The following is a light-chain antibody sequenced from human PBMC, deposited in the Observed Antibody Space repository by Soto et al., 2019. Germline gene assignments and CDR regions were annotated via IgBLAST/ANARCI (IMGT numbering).Light chain of an antibody. CDR3: TSYAGTYSFFYV. J-gene: IGLJ1*01. Sequence: QSALTQPPSASGSPGQSVTISCTGTRSDLGAFNYVSWYQQLPGKAPKLIIYEVSKRPSGVPDRFSGSKSGNTASLTVSGLQAEDEADYYCTSYAGTYSFFYVFGTGTKVTVL. V-gene: IGLV2-8*01. CDR1: RSDLGAFNY. CDR2: EVS.